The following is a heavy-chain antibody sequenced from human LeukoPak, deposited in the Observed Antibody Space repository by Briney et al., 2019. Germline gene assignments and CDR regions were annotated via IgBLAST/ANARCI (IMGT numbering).Heavy chain of an antibody. CDR3: ARDGKDRGRSWYWDYYYGMDV. D-gene: IGHD6-13*01. V-gene: IGHV3-11*01. CDR1: GFTFSDYY. Sequence: GGSLRLSCAASGFTFSDYYMSWIRQAPGKGLEWVSYISSSGSTIYYADSVKGRFTISRDNAKNSLYLQMNSLRAEDTAVYYCARDGKDRGRSWYWDYYYGMDVWGQGTTVTVSS. CDR2: ISSSGSTI. J-gene: IGHJ6*02.